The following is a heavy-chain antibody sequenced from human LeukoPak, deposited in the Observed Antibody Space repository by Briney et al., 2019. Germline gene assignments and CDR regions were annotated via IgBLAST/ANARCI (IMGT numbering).Heavy chain of an antibody. CDR1: GFTFSTYT. D-gene: IGHD6-25*01. Sequence: GGSLRLSCAASGFTFSTYTMNWVRQPPGKGLECVSNIGTSSSTIYYADSVKGRFTISRGNAKNSLYLQMNSLRADDTAVYYCARFAAGGSYYYYMDVWGKGTTVTVSS. V-gene: IGHV3-48*01. CDR3: ARFAAGGSYYYYMDV. J-gene: IGHJ6*03. CDR2: IGTSSSTI.